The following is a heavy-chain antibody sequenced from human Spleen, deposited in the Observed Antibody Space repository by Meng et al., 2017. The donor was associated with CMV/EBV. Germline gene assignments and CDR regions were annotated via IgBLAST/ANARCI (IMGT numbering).Heavy chain of an antibody. CDR2: ISSSGSTI. Sequence: GESLKISCAASGFTFSSYEMNWVRQAPGEGLEWVSYISSSGSTIYYADSVKGRFTISRDNAKNSLYLQINSLRAADTAVYYCARSSSIAAPTDYWGQGTLVTVSS. CDR1: GFTFSSYE. D-gene: IGHD6-6*01. CDR3: ARSSSIAAPTDY. V-gene: IGHV3-48*03. J-gene: IGHJ4*02.